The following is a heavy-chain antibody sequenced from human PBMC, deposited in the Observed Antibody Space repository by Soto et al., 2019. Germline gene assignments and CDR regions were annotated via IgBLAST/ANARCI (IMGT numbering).Heavy chain of an antibody. CDR1: GFTFDDYA. CDR3: AKVRLVAAAGAFDY. J-gene: IGHJ4*02. V-gene: IGHV3-9*01. D-gene: IGHD6-13*01. CDR2: ISWNSGSI. Sequence: LRLSCAASGFTFDDYAMHWVRQAPGKGLEWVSGISWNSGSIGYADSVKGRFTISRDNAKNSLYLQMNSLRAEDTALYYCAKVRLVAAAGAFDYWGQGTLVTVYS.